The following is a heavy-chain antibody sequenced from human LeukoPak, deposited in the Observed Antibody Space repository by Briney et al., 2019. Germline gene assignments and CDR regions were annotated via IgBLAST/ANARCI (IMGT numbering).Heavy chain of an antibody. D-gene: IGHD2-15*01. CDR3: ARPAYCSGGSCPIGDAFDI. V-gene: IGHV5-51*01. CDR2: IYPGDSDT. J-gene: IGHJ3*02. CDR1: GFTFSSYA. Sequence: GGSLRLSCAASGFTFSSYAMSWVRQAPGKGLEWMGIIYPGDSDTRYSPSFQGQVTISADKSISTAYLQWSSLKASDTAMYYCARPAYCSGGSCPIGDAFDIWGQGTMVTVSS.